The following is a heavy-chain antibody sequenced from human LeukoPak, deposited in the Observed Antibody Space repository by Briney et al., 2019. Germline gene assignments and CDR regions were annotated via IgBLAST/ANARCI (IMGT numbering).Heavy chain of an antibody. Sequence: SETLSLTCTVSGGSISSSSYYWGWIRQPPGKGLEWIGSIYYSGSTYYNPSLKSRVTISVDTSKNQFSLKLSSVTAADTAVYYCASPGVPGAGPPHDDYGGQEPRVTVPS. CDR2: IYYSGST. D-gene: IGHD3-10*01. CDR1: GGSISSSSYY. V-gene: IGHV4-39*01. CDR3: ASPGVPGAGPPHDDY. J-gene: IGHJ4*02.